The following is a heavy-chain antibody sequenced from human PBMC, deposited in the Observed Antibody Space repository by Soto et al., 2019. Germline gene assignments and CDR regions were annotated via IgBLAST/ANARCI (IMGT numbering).Heavy chain of an antibody. J-gene: IGHJ6*02. CDR2: TYSGGST. CDR3: ASDSYYDDVIDV. CDR1: GFTVSSNY. Sequence: GGSLRLSCAASGFTVSSNYMSWVRQAPGKGLEWVSVTYSGGSTYYADSVKGRFTISRDNSKNTLYLQMNSLRAEDTAVYYCASDSYYDDVIDVWGQGTTVTVSS. V-gene: IGHV3-66*01.